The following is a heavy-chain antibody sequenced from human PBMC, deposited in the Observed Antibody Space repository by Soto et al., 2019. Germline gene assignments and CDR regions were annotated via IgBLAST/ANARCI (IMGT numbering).Heavy chain of an antibody. Sequence: QLQLQESGPGLVKPSETLSLSCSVSGDSIRNRNYYWAWIRQPPGKGLEWIVSRYDDASTFYNPSLKRRITISIDPSKKQLSLKVTSVTAADTAVYYCARGLYLGPSGYYLDFWGQGTLVTVSS. D-gene: IGHD3-22*01. CDR3: ARGLYLGPSGYYLDF. CDR1: GDSIRNRNYY. J-gene: IGHJ4*02. V-gene: IGHV4-39*01. CDR2: RYDDAST.